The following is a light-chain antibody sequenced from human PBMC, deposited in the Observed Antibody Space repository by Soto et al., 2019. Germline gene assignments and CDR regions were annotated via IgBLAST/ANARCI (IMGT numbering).Light chain of an antibody. CDR1: SSDVGDYNY. CDR2: EVS. J-gene: IGLJ2*01. V-gene: IGLV2-14*01. Sequence: QSVLTQPASVSGSPGQSITISCTGTSSDVGDYNYVSWYQQHPGKAPKLMIYEVSNRPSGVSNRFSGSKSGNTASLTISGLQAEDEADYYCSSYTNSGAPVLLGGGTKLTVL. CDR3: SSYTNSGAPVL.